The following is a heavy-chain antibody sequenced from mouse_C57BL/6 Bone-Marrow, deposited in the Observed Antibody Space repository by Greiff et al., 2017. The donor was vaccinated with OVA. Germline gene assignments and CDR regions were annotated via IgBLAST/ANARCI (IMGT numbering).Heavy chain of an antibody. V-gene: IGHV1-15*01. Sequence: VQLQQSGAELVRPGASVTLSCKASGYTFTDYEMHWVKQTPVHGLEWIGAIDPATGGTAYNQKFKGKAILTADKYSSTAYMELRSLTSDDSAVYCCTRRPFADWGPGTLVTVSA. J-gene: IGHJ3*01. CDR1: GYTFTDYE. CDR2: IDPATGGT. CDR3: TRRPFAD.